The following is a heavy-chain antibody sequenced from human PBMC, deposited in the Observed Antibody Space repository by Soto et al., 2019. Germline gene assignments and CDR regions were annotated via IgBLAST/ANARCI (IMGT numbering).Heavy chain of an antibody. D-gene: IGHD6-6*01. CDR1: GGSISSSSYY. CDR2: IYYSGST. CDR3: ARTGFTKYSSSSDVFDD. Sequence: SETLSLTCTVSGGSISSSSYYWGWIRQPPGKGLEWIGSIYYSGSTYYNPSLKSRVTISVDTSKNQFSLKLSSVTAADTAVYYCARTGFTKYSSSSDVFDDWGQGTLVTVSS. J-gene: IGHJ4*02. V-gene: IGHV4-39*01.